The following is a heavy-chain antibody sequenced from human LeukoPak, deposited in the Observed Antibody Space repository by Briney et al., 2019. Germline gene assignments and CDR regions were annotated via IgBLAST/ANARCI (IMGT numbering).Heavy chain of an antibody. CDR3: ARGLLYSSSCYPNWFDP. CDR1: GYTFTSYY. D-gene: IGHD6-13*01. Sequence: GASVKVSCKASGYTFTSYYMHWGRQTPEQGLKWMGIINPSGGSASYAQKFQGRVTMTRDMSTSTVYMELSSLRSEDTAVYYCARGLLYSSSCYPNWFDPWGQGTLVTVSS. CDR2: INPSGGSA. V-gene: IGHV1-46*01. J-gene: IGHJ5*02.